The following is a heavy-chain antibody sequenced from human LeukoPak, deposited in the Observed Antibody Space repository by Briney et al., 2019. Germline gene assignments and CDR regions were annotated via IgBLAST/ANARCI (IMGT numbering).Heavy chain of an antibody. CDR2: IKQDGSEN. V-gene: IGHV3-7*03. CDR1: GFTFSSYW. D-gene: IGHD1-26*01. CDR3: ARRRDSGSLQHFDY. Sequence: PGGSLRLSCAASGFTFSSYWMSWVRQAPGKGLEWVANIKQDGSENYYVDSVKGRFTISRDNAKNSLYLQMSSLRAEDTAVYYCARRRDSGSLQHFDYWGQGTLVTVSS. J-gene: IGHJ4*02.